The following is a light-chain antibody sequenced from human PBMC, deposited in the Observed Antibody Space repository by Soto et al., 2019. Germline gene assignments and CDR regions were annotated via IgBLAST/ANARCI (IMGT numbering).Light chain of an antibody. CDR3: QQYDKLVT. Sequence: DIQMTQSPSALSASTGDRVTITCQASQDIRNYFNWYQHKPGKAPKLLIYDASKLQTGVPSRFRGSGSGTTFTFIISSLQPEDVATYYCQQYDKLVTFGQGTKVEMK. J-gene: IGKJ1*01. CDR1: QDIRNY. V-gene: IGKV1-33*01. CDR2: DAS.